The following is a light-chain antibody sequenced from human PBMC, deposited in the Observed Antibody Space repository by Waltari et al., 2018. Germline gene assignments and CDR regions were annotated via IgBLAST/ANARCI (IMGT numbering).Light chain of an antibody. CDR2: EGT. CDR1: SSDVGRYNL. J-gene: IGLJ3*02. CDR3: CSYVRDITWV. Sequence: QSALTQPASVSGSPGQSISISCTGTSSDVGRYNLVSWYRHHPGKAPKLMIYEGTQRPSGVSDRFSGSKSGDTASLTISGLQAEDEADYYCCSYVRDITWVFGGGTKLTVL. V-gene: IGLV2-23*01.